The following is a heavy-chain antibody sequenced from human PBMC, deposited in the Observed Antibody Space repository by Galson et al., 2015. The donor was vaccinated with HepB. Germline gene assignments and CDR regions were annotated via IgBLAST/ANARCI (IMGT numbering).Heavy chain of an antibody. Sequence: SVKVSCTASGFTFTSYAMKWVRQARGQRLEWIGWIVVGSGNTNYAQKFQERVTITRDMSTSTPYMELSSLRSEDTAVYYCAADLGVIGTGGYYYYGIDVWGQGTTVTVSS. V-gene: IGHV1-58*02. D-gene: IGHD3-10*01. CDR2: IVVGSGNT. CDR1: GFTFTSYA. J-gene: IGHJ6*02. CDR3: AADLGVIGTGGYYYYGIDV.